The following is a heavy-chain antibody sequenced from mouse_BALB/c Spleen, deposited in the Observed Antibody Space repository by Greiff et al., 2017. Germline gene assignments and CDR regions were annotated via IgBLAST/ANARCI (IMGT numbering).Heavy chain of an antibody. CDR3: ARRSITTVVAIYYYAMDY. V-gene: IGHV3-8*02. J-gene: IGHJ4*01. CDR1: GDSITSGY. D-gene: IGHD1-1*01. CDR2: ISYSGST. Sequence: EVQLQQSGPSLVKPSQTLSLTCSVTGDSITSGYWNWIRKFPGNKLEYMGYISYSGSTYYNPSLKSRISITRDTSKNQYYLQLNSVTTEDTATYYCARRSITTVVAIYYYAMDYWGQGTSVTVSS.